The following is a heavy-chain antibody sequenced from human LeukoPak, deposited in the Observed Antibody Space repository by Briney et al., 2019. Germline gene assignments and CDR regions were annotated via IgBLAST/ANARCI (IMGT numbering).Heavy chain of an antibody. D-gene: IGHD3-22*01. Sequence: GGSLRLSCAASGFTVSSNYMSWVRQAPGKGLEWVSVIYSGGSTYYADSVKGRFTISRDNSKNTLYLQMNSLRAEDTAVYYCASVDSSGYYYDPIDAFDIWGQGTMVTVSS. CDR3: ASVDSSGYYYDPIDAFDI. CDR2: IYSGGST. J-gene: IGHJ3*02. CDR1: GFTVSSNY. V-gene: IGHV3-66*01.